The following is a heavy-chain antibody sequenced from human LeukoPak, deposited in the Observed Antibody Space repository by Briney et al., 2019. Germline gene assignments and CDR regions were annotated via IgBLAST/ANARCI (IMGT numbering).Heavy chain of an antibody. D-gene: IGHD2-8*02. CDR3: ARVGCTGNNCSAYYYYAMDV. CDR1: GFTFNTYG. CDR2: IWYDGSIA. Sequence: GRSLRLSCAASGFTFNTYGMNWVRQPPGKGLEWVAIIWYDGSIAYYGDSVKGRFTISRDNSKNTLYLQMNSLRAEDMGVYYCARVGCTGNNCSAYYYYAMDVWGQGTTVTVSS. V-gene: IGHV3-33*01. J-gene: IGHJ6*02.